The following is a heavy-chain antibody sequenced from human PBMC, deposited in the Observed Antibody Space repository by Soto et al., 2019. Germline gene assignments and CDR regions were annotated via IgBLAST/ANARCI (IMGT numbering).Heavy chain of an antibody. CDR2: INHSGST. CDR1: GGSFSGYY. D-gene: IGHD6-6*01. Sequence: SETLSLTCAVYGGSFSGYYWSWIRQPPGKGLEWIGEINHSGSTNYNPSLKSRVTISVDTSKNQFSLKLSSVTAADTAVYYCARESVEDSSLHWDYWGQGTLVTVSS. J-gene: IGHJ4*02. CDR3: ARESVEDSSLHWDY. V-gene: IGHV4-34*01.